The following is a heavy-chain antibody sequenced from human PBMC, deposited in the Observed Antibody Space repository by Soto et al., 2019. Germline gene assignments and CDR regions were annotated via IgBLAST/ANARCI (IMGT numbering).Heavy chain of an antibody. CDR2: ISGSGGST. Sequence: EVQLLESGGGLVQPGGSLRLSCAASGFTFSSYAMSWVRQAPGKGLEWVSAISGSGGSTYYADSVKGRFTISRDNSKNTLDLQMNSLRAEDTAVYYCAKHITMVRGVITSFDYWGQGTLVTVSS. CDR3: AKHITMVRGVITSFDY. D-gene: IGHD3-10*01. J-gene: IGHJ4*02. CDR1: GFTFSSYA. V-gene: IGHV3-23*01.